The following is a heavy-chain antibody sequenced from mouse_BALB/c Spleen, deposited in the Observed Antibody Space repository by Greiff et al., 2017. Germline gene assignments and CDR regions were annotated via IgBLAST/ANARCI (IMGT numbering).Heavy chain of an antibody. J-gene: IGHJ2*01. CDR2: IDPENGNT. V-gene: IGHV14-1*02. CDR1: GFNIKDYY. CDR3: ARSGGSSYFDY. D-gene: IGHD1-1*01. Sequence: VQLQQSGAELVRSGASVKLSCTASGFNIKDYYMHWVKQRPEQGLEWIGWIDPENGNTIYDPKFQGKASITADTSSNTAYLQLSSLTSEDTAVYYCARSGGSSYFDYWGQGTTLTVSS.